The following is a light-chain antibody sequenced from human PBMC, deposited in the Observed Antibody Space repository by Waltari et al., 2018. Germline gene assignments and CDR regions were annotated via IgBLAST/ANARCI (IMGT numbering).Light chain of an antibody. CDR2: LDE. J-gene: IGLJ2*01. V-gene: IGLV1-47*01. CDR3: AGWDDSLTGVV. CDR1: GHIIATTY. Sequence: QSVLPPPPSLSGTPGPRVTLSCSGCGHIIATTYVFRYPQFPGRAPKLLIYLDEHRPSGVPDRFSASKSGSSAALTISGLRPEDEADYHCAGWDDSLTGVVFGGGTKLTV.